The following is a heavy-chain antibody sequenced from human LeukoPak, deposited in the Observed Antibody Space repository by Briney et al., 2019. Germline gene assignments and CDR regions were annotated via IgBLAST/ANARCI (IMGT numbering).Heavy chain of an antibody. CDR1: GFTFSSYG. CDR3: AREPVTTYAFDI. CDR2: IWYDGSNK. J-gene: IGHJ3*02. V-gene: IGHV3-33*01. Sequence: GRSLRLSCAASGFTFSSYGMHWVRRAPGKGLEWVAVIWYDGSNKYYADSVKGRFTISRDNSKNTLYLQMNSLRAEDTAVYYCAREPVTTYAFDIWGQGTMVTVSS. D-gene: IGHD4-17*01.